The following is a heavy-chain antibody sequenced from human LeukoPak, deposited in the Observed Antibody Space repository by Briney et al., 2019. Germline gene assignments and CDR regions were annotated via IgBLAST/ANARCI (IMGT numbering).Heavy chain of an antibody. CDR1: GFTFSSYA. Sequence: GGSLRLSCAASGFTFSSYAMSWVRQAPGKGLEWVSAISGSGGSTYYADSVKGRFTISRDNSKSTLYLQMNSLRAEDTAVYYCAKGSKYSSSSYIDYWGQGTLVTVSS. J-gene: IGHJ4*02. CDR2: ISGSGGST. D-gene: IGHD6-6*01. CDR3: AKGSKYSSSSYIDY. V-gene: IGHV3-23*01.